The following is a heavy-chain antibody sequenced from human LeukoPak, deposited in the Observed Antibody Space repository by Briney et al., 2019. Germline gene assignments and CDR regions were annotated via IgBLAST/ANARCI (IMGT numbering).Heavy chain of an antibody. CDR3: LDDSSGYNLPYLGY. CDR1: GFTFSSYA. J-gene: IGHJ4*02. Sequence: PGRSLRLSCAASGFTFSSYAMHWVRQAPGKGLEWVAVISYDGSNKYYADSVKGRFTISRDNSKNTLYLQMNSLRAEDTAVYYCLDDSSGYNLPYLGYWGQGTLVTVSS. V-gene: IGHV3-30*04. D-gene: IGHD3-22*01. CDR2: ISYDGSNK.